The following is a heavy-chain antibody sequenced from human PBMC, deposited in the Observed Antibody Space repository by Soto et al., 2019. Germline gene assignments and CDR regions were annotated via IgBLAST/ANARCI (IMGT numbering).Heavy chain of an antibody. Sequence: GGSLRLSCAASGFTFSSYGMHWVRQAPGKGLEWVAVISYDGSNKYYADSVKGRFTISRDNSKNTLYLQMNSLRAEDTAVYYCAKDFRGYCSSTSCHFDYWGQGTLVTVSS. CDR2: ISYDGSNK. D-gene: IGHD2-2*03. CDR3: AKDFRGYCSSTSCHFDY. CDR1: GFTFSSYG. V-gene: IGHV3-30*18. J-gene: IGHJ4*02.